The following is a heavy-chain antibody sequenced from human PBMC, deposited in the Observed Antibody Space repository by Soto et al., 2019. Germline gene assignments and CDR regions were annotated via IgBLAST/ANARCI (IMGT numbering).Heavy chain of an antibody. J-gene: IGHJ4*02. CDR2: IYHSGST. CDR1: GGSISSGGYS. V-gene: IGHV4-30-2*01. Sequence: QLQLQESGSGLVKLSQTLSLTCAVSGGSISSGGYSWSWIGQPPGKGLEWIGYIYHSGSTYYNPSLKSRVTISVDRSKNQFSLKLSSVTAADTAVYYCAAGGGLPRYYWGQGTLVTVSS. CDR3: AAGGGLPRYY. D-gene: IGHD5-12*01.